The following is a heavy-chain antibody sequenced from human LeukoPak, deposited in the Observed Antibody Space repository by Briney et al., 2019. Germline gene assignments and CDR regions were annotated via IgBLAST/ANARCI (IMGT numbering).Heavy chain of an antibody. V-gene: IGHV3-30*03. J-gene: IGHJ3*02. CDR3: ARDWPSEWQHLPDYDAVDI. CDR2: ISYDGSNK. CDR1: GFTFSSYG. D-gene: IGHD6-13*01. Sequence: GRSLRLSCAASGFTFSSYGMHWVRQAPGKGLEWVAVISYDGSNKYYADSVKGRFTISRDNSKNTLYLQMNSLRAEDTAVYYCARDWPSEWQHLPDYDAVDIWGQGTMVTVSS.